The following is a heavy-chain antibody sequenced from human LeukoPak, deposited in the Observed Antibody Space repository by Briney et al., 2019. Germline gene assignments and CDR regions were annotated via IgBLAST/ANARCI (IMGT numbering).Heavy chain of an antibody. CDR3: ARGGYYGSGSYRRTVPFDC. V-gene: IGHV4-34*01. D-gene: IGHD3-10*01. CDR2: INHSGST. Sequence: PSETLSLTCAVYGGSFSGYYWSWIRQPPGKGLEWIGEINHSGSTNYNPSLKSRVTISVDTSKNQFSLKLSSVTAADTAVYYCARGGYYGSGSYRRTVPFDCWGQGTLVTVSS. CDR1: GGSFSGYY. J-gene: IGHJ4*02.